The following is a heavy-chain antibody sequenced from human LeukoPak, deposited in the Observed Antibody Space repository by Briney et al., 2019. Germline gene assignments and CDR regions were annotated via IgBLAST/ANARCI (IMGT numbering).Heavy chain of an antibody. CDR1: GYTFTGYY. V-gene: IGHV1-2*02. J-gene: IGHJ5*02. Sequence: ASMKVSCKASGYTFTGYYMHWVRQAPGQGLEWMGWINPNSGGTNYAQKFQGRVIMTRDTSISTAYMELSRLRSDDTAVYYCARIRDQLLYWFDPWGQGTLVTVSS. CDR3: ARIRDQLLYWFDP. CDR2: INPNSGGT. D-gene: IGHD2-2*01.